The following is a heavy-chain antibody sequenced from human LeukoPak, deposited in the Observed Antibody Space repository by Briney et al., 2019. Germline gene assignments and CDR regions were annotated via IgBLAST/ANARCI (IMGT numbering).Heavy chain of an antibody. D-gene: IGHD2-15*01. Sequence: SETLSLTCTVSGGSISSSSDYWGWIRQPAGKGLEWIGSIYYSGSTSYNPSLRSRVTISVDTSKNQFSLRLSSVTAADTAVYFCARQRGYCSGGSCYRTPHFDYWGQGTLLTVSS. V-gene: IGHV4-39*01. CDR2: IYYSGST. CDR1: GGSISSSSDY. J-gene: IGHJ4*02. CDR3: ARQRGYCSGGSCYRTPHFDY.